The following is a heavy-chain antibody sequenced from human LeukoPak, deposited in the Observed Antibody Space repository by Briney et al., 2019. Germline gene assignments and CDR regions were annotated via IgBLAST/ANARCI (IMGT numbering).Heavy chain of an antibody. D-gene: IGHD1-26*01. V-gene: IGHV1-69*01. CDR2: IIPIFGTA. CDR3: AREPEVGLSAFDI. CDR1: GGTFSSYA. Sequence: SVKVSCKASGGTFSSYANSWVRQAPGQGLEWMGGIIPIFGTANYAQKFQGRVTITADESTSTAYMELSSLRSEDTAVYYCAREPEVGLSAFDIWGQGTMVTVSS. J-gene: IGHJ3*02.